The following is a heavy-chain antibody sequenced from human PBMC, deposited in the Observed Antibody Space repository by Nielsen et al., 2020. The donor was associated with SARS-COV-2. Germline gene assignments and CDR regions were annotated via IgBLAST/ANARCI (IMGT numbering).Heavy chain of an antibody. Sequence: GESLKISCAASGFTFSSLWMSWVRQVPGKGLEWVADIKPDGSQKFYLDSVKGRFTISRDNAKNSMSLQMNSLRAEDTALYYCAKDKIIVAAGSGAFDIWGQGTMVTVSS. CDR3: AKDKIIVAAGSGAFDI. CDR1: GFTFSSLW. V-gene: IGHV3-7*03. D-gene: IGHD6-13*01. J-gene: IGHJ3*02. CDR2: IKPDGSQK.